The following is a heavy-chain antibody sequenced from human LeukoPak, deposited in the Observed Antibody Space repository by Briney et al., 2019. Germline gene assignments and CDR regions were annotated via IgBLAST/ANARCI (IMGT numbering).Heavy chain of an antibody. D-gene: IGHD3-16*02. CDR1: GFTFTSAW. CDR2: IKSKSDGGTA. V-gene: IGHV3-15*01. J-gene: IGHJ4*02. Sequence: GGSLRLSCAASGFTFTSAWISWVRQAPGKGLEWLGRIKSKSDGGTASYPFPVQGRFTISRDDSRNMLYLQMNSLKTEDTAVYYCTTAYYHYVWGTYRTLTTDYWGQGTLVTVSS. CDR3: TTAYYHYVWGTYRTLTTDY.